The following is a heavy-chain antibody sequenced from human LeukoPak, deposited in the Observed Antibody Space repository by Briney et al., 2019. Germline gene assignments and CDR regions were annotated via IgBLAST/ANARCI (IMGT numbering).Heavy chain of an antibody. CDR3: ARDPPGTTAFDL. V-gene: IGHV1-2*02. D-gene: IGHD1-1*01. CDR2: INPKSDGT. CDR1: GYIFTDYY. Sequence: ASVKVSCKASGYIFTDYYMHWVRQAPGQGLEWMGWINPKSDGTKYAQNFQGRVTMTWDTSISTTYMEVSRLTSDDTAMFYCARDPPGTTAFDLWGQGTMVTVSS. J-gene: IGHJ3*01.